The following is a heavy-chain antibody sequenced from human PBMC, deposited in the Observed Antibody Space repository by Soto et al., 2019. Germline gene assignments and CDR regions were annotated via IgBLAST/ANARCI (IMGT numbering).Heavy chain of an antibody. CDR3: AHGEPAASLDF. Sequence: QITLKEAGPTLVKPTQTLTLTCTFSGFSLSNPAVGMGWVRQPPGKALQWLAVIYWNDDRSYSPSLKTRLTITKHTPKHQVVLPRPDMDPVDTTTYFCAHGEPAASLDFWCQGNLVTFSS. V-gene: IGHV2-5*01. CDR2: IYWNDDR. CDR1: GFSLSNPAVG. J-gene: IGHJ4*02. D-gene: IGHD2-2*01.